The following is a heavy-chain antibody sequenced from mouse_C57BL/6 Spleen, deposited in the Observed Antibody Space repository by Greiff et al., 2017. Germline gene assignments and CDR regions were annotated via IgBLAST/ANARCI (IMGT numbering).Heavy chain of an antibody. CDR3: ARNDNVYSFAM. CDR2: IYPGSGST. CDR1: GYTFTVYW. Sequence: QVQLQQPGPELVKPGASVKISCKASGYTFTVYWINWVKQRPGQGLEWIGCIYPGSGSTKYNEKFKCKATLTVDTSSSTAYMQLSSLTSEDSAVYFCARNDNVYSFAMWGKGDTVTVS. V-gene: IGHV1-84*01. J-gene: IGHJ1*03. D-gene: IGHD1-1*02.